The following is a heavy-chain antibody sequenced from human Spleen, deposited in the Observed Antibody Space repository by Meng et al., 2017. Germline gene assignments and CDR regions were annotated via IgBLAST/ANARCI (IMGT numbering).Heavy chain of an antibody. J-gene: IGHJ4*02. Sequence: SETLSLTCTVSDDSISSYYWNWIRQPPGKGLEWIGEINQSGTTNYNPSLKSRVTISVDTSKNQFSLNLTSVTAADTAVYYCARTGWRDGYITFDYWGLGNLVTVSS. CDR3: ARTGWRDGYITFDY. V-gene: IGHV4-34*01. D-gene: IGHD5-24*01. CDR1: DDSISSYY. CDR2: INQSGTT.